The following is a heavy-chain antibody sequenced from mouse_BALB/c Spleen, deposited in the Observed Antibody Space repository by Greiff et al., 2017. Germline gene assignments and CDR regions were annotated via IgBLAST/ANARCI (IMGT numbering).Heavy chain of an antibody. J-gene: IGHJ4*01. D-gene: IGHD1-1*02. CDR1: GFTFSSFG. V-gene: IGHV5-17*02. Sequence: EVKLMESGGGLVKPGGSRKLSCAASGFTFSSFGMHWVRQAPEKGLEWVAYISSGSSTIYYADTVKGRFTISRDNPKNTLFLQMTSLRSEDTAMYYCARNGPYYYAMDYWGQGTSVTVSS. CDR3: ARNGPYYYAMDY. CDR2: ISSGSSTI.